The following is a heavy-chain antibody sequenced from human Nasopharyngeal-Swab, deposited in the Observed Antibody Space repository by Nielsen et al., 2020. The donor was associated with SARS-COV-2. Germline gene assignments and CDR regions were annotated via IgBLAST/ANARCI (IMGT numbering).Heavy chain of an antibody. J-gene: IGHJ4*02. D-gene: IGHD2-2*01. CDR2: IYYSGST. V-gene: IGHV4-30-4*01. Sequence: WIRQPPGKGLEWIGYIYYSGSTYYHPSLKSRVTISVDTSKNQFSLKLSSVTAADTAVYYCARDDVYCSSTSCYRAPLNYWGQGTLVTVSS. CDR3: ARDDVYCSSTSCYRAPLNY.